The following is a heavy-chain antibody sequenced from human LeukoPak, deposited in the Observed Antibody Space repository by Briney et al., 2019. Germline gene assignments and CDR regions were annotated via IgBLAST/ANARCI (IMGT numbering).Heavy chain of an antibody. J-gene: IGHJ3*02. Sequence: PGGSLRLSCAASGFTFSDYYMSWIRQAPGKGLEWVSYISSSSSYTNYADSVKGRFTISRDNAKNSLYLQMNSLRAEDTAVYYCAGESPIVATMGGDAFDIWGQGTMVTVSS. CDR3: AGESPIVATMGGDAFDI. CDR2: ISSSSSYT. V-gene: IGHV3-11*05. CDR1: GFTFSDYY. D-gene: IGHD5-12*01.